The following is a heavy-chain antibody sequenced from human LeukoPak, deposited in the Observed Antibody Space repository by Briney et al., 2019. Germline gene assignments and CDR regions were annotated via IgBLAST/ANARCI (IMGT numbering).Heavy chain of an antibody. CDR1: GYTFTSYD. CDR3: ARGRTLAGGITVTTGY. Sequence: VASVKVSCKASGYTFTSYDINWVRQATGQGLEWMGWMNPNSGNTGYAQKFRGRVTMTRNTSISTAYMELSSLRSEDTAVYYCARGRTLAGGITVTTGYWGQGTLVTVSS. CDR2: MNPNSGNT. V-gene: IGHV1-8*01. J-gene: IGHJ4*02. D-gene: IGHD4-17*01.